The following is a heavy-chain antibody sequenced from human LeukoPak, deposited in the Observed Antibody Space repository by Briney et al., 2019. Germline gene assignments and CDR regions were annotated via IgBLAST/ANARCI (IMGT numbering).Heavy chain of an antibody. V-gene: IGHV4-38-2*02. Sequence: GSLRLSCAASGFTFSDYYMSWIRQPPGKGLEWIGSIYYSGSTYYNPSLKSRVTISVDTSKNQFSLKLSSVTAADTAVYYCARDENGYVWGSFRAWGQGTLVTVSS. CDR2: IYYSGST. CDR1: GFTFSDYY. CDR3: ARDENGYVWGSFRA. D-gene: IGHD3-16*02. J-gene: IGHJ5*02.